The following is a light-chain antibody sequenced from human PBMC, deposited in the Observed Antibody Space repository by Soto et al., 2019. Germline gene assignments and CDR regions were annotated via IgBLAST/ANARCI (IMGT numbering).Light chain of an antibody. CDR2: LGS. CDR1: QSLLHSNGYNY. V-gene: IGKV2-28*01. CDR3: MQALQTPWT. Sequence: DIVMTQSPLSLPVTPGEPASISCSSSQSLLHSNGYNYLDWYLQKPGQSPQLLIYLGSNRASGVPDRFSGSGSGTDFTLKISSVEAEDVGVYYCMQALQTPWTFGHGTKVDSK. J-gene: IGKJ1*01.